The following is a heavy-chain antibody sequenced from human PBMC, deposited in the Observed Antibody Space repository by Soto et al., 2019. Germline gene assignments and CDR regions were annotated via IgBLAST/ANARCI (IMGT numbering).Heavy chain of an antibody. CDR1: GDSISSGDYY. J-gene: IGHJ4*02. Sequence: QVQLQESGAGLVKPSQTLSLTCTVSGDSISSGDYYWSWIPQPPGKGLEWIGYIYYSGSTYYNPSLKSRVTISVDTSKNQFSLKLSSVTAADTAVYYCARGSNYYDSSRYYHFWGQGTLVTVSS. V-gene: IGHV4-30-4*01. D-gene: IGHD3-22*01. CDR3: ARGSNYYDSSRYYHF. CDR2: IYYSGST.